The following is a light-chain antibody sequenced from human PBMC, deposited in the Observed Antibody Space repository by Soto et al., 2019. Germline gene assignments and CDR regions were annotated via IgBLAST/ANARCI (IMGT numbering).Light chain of an antibody. J-gene: IGLJ1*01. CDR1: SSDVGAYNY. Sequence: QSVLTQPASVSGSPGQSITISCTGTSSDVGAYNYDSWYQQYPGEAPRVIIYDVSHRPAGVSNRFSGSKSGNTASLTISGLQTQDEAYYYCSSYTSATTYVFGTGTKVTV. CDR3: SSYTSATTYV. V-gene: IGLV2-14*01. CDR2: DVS.